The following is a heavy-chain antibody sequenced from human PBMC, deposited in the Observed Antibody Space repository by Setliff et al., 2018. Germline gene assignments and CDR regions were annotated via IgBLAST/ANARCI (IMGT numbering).Heavy chain of an antibody. J-gene: IGHJ4*02. Sequence: SETLSLTCTVSGGSISSGAYYWSWIRQPAGKAPEWIGRIHASGSPSYNPSLNSRVTMSLDTSTNQFFLGLSSVTAADTAVYYCARERYFDWFFEYWGRGTLVTVS. CDR2: IHASGSP. CDR1: GGSISSGAYY. D-gene: IGHD3-9*01. CDR3: ARERYFDWFFEY. V-gene: IGHV4-61*02.